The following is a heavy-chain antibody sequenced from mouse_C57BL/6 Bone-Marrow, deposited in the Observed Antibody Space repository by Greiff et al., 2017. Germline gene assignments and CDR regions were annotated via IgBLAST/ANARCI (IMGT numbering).Heavy chain of an antibody. CDR1: GYTFTDYE. CDR2: IDPETGGT. Sequence: VQLQQSGAELVRPGASVTLSCKASGYTFTDYEMHWVKQTTVHGLEWIGAIDPETGGTAYNQKFKGKDILTADKSSSTAYMELRSLTSEDSAVYYCTRREWLLFDYWGQGTTLTVSS. V-gene: IGHV1-15*01. J-gene: IGHJ2*01. CDR3: TRREWLLFDY. D-gene: IGHD2-3*01.